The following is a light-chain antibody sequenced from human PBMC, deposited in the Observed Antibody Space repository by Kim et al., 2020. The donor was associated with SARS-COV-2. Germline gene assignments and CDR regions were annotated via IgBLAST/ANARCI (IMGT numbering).Light chain of an antibody. CDR2: AAS. J-gene: IGKJ4*01. V-gene: IGKV1-9*01. CDR3: QQLNVFPLT. CDR1: QGISNS. Sequence: AAVGDRDTITCRASQGISNSLAWYQQQPGRAPNHLIYAASTLQSGVPSRFSGSGSGTEFTLTISSRQPEDFATYYCQQLNVFPLTFGGGTKVEIK.